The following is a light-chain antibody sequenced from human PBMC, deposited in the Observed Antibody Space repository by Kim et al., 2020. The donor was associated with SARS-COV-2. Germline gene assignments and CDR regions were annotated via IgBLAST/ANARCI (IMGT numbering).Light chain of an antibody. CDR2: YAS. J-gene: IGKJ1*01. CDR3: HQSSSVPQT. CDR1: QSTASN. V-gene: IGKV6-21*02. Sequence: VTPKEKVTITCRASQSTASNLHWYQQKPNQSPKLLIKYASQSISGVPSRFSGSGYGRDFTLTINSLEPEDAATYYCHQSSSVPQTFGQGTKVDIK.